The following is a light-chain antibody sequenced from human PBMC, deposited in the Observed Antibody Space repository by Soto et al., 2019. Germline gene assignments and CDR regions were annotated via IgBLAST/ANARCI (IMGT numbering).Light chain of an antibody. J-gene: IGKJ1*01. V-gene: IGKV3-20*01. CDR3: QQYGSSSWT. Sequence: EIVLTQSPGILSLSPGERATLSCRASQSVTSSYLAWYQQKPGQAPRLLIYGAASRATGIPDRFSGSGSGTDFTLTISRLDPEDFAVYYCQQYGSSSWTFGQGTKVDIK. CDR2: GAA. CDR1: QSVTSSY.